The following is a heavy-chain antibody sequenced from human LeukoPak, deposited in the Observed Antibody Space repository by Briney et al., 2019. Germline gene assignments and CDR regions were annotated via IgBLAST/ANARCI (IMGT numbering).Heavy chain of an antibody. D-gene: IGHD3-22*01. CDR2: ISSSSSYI. V-gene: IGHV3-21*01. J-gene: IGHJ4*02. CDR3: AKDYYDSSGYYYSAHLDY. Sequence: GGSLRLSCAASGFTFNNAWMNWVRQAPGKGLEWVSSISSSSSYIYYADSVKGRFTISRDNAKNSLYLQMNSLRAEDTAVYYCAKDYYDSSGYYYSAHLDYWGQGTLVTVSS. CDR1: GFTFNNAW.